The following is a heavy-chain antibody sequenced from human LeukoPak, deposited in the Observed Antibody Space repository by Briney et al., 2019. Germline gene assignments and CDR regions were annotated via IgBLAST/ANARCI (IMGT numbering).Heavy chain of an antibody. CDR1: GGSISSYY. CDR2: ISYSGST. J-gene: IGHJ6*03. Sequence: SETLSLTCTVSGGSISSYYWSWIRQPPGKGLEWIGYISYSGSTNCNPSLKSRVTIPEDTSKNQFSLKLSSVTAADTAVYYCARSHYGNTDTNYYMDVWGKGTSVTVSS. V-gene: IGHV4-59*01. CDR3: ARSHYGNTDTNYYMDV. D-gene: IGHD2/OR15-2a*01.